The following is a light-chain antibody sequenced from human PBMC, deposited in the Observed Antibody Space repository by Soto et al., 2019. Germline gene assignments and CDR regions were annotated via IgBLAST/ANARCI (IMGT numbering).Light chain of an antibody. CDR1: QSVSSSY. Sequence: EIVLTQSPGTLSLSPGERATISCRASQSVSSSYLAWYQQKPGQAPRLLIYGASSRATGIPDRFSGSGSGTDFTLTIGRLEPEDFAGYYCQQYGSSPRVTFGQGTRLEIK. CDR2: GAS. J-gene: IGKJ5*01. V-gene: IGKV3-20*01. CDR3: QQYGSSPRVT.